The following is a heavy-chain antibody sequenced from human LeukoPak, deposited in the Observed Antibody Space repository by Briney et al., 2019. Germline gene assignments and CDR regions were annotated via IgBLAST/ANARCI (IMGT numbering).Heavy chain of an antibody. D-gene: IGHD3-16*01. CDR2: INAGNGNT. V-gene: IGHV1-3*01. CDR3: ARDRAPFWRSYYYYYYGMDV. Sequence: ASVKVSCKASEYTFTSYAMHWVRQAPGQRLEWMGWINAGNGNTKYSQKFQGRVTITRDTSASTAYMELSSLRSEDTAVYYCARDRAPFWRSYYYYYYGMDVWGQGTTVTVSS. J-gene: IGHJ6*02. CDR1: EYTFTSYA.